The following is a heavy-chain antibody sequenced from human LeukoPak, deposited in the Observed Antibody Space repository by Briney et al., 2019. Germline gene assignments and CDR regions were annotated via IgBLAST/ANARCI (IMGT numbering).Heavy chain of an antibody. CDR1: GFTLSSYE. J-gene: IGHJ6*01. V-gene: IGHV3-48*03. Sequence: GGPVILSCSVYGFTLSSYEMNWVRPAPGKGPEWVSYIRSSGSPIYFADSVKARFTTSRDNSKNSLYLQMNSLRAEDTAVYYCAELGITMIGGVWGKGTTVTIYS. CDR2: IRSSGSPI. CDR3: AELGITMIGGV. D-gene: IGHD3-10*02.